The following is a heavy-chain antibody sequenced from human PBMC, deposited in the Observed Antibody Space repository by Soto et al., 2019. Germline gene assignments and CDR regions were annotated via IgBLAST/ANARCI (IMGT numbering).Heavy chain of an antibody. CDR3: TTWLTAHFDY. J-gene: IGHJ4*02. Sequence: GGSLRLSCAASGSTFSSYTLNWVRRAPGKGLEWVATSSDRRTGNTHYSDSVRGRFTLSRDYSRNILFLQMDSLRADDTALYYCTTWLTAHFDYWGRGTQVTVSS. CDR1: GSTFSSYT. D-gene: IGHD2-21*02. V-gene: IGHV3-23*01. CDR2: SSDRRTGNT.